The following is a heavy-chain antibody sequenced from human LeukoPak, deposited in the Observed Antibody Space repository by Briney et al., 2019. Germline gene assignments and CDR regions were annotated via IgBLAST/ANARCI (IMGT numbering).Heavy chain of an antibody. CDR3: ARGPYYDFWSGYGTYFDY. CDR2: ISSSSSTI. CDR1: GLTFSSYS. Sequence: GGSLRLSCAASGLTFSSYSMNWVRQAPGKGLEWVSYISSSSSTIYYADSVKGRFTISGDNAKNSLYLQMNSLRAEDTAVYYCARGPYYDFWSGYGTYFDYWGQGTLVTVSS. J-gene: IGHJ4*02. D-gene: IGHD3-3*01. V-gene: IGHV3-48*01.